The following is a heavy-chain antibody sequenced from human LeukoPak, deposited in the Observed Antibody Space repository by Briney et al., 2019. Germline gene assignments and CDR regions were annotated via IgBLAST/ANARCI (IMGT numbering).Heavy chain of an antibody. CDR2: IYPSGST. Sequence: SETLSLTCAVSGYSISSGYYWGWIRQPPGKGLELIGNIYPSGSTYYNPSLNSRFTISVDTSKNQFSLKLTSVTAADTAVYYCARIDGYTYGYAAYWGQGTLVTVSS. D-gene: IGHD5-18*01. J-gene: IGHJ4*02. V-gene: IGHV4-38-2*01. CDR3: ARIDGYTYGYAAY. CDR1: GYSISSGYY.